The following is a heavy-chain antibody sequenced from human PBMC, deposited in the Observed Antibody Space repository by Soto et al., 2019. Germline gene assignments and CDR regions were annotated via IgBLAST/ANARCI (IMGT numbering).Heavy chain of an antibody. CDR3: ARDLSARIAAAGFFDD. CDR1: GDSVSSNSAA. V-gene: IGHV6-1*01. D-gene: IGHD6-13*01. CDR2: TYYRSKWYN. Sequence: SQTLSLTCAISGDSVSSNSAAWNWIRQSPSRGLEWLGRTYYRSKWYNDYAVSVKSRITINPDTSKNQFSLQLNSVTPEDTAVYYCARDLSARIAAAGFFDDWGQGTLVTVSS. J-gene: IGHJ4*02.